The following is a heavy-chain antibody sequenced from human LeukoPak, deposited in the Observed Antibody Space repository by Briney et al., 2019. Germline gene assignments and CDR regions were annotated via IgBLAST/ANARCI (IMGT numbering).Heavy chain of an antibody. CDR2: VSSSGAAV. V-gene: IGHV3-11*01. CDR1: GFSFSDYY. CDR3: AKSSSWYFDY. Sequence: PGGSLRLSCAASGFSFSDYYMSWIRQSPGKGLEWLSYVSSSGAAVHYADSVKGRFTISRDNSKNTLYLQMNSLRAEDTAVYYCAKSSSWYFDYWGQGTLVTVSS. D-gene: IGHD6-13*01. J-gene: IGHJ4*02.